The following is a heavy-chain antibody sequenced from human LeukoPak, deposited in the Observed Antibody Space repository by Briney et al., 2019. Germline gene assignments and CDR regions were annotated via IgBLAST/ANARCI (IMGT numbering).Heavy chain of an antibody. J-gene: IGHJ4*02. CDR1: GFIFRNYA. CDR2: ITGSGDTT. CDR3: AKWGDYDILTGYYVSDF. V-gene: IGHV3-23*01. D-gene: IGHD3-9*01. Sequence: SGGSLRHSCAASGFIFRNYAMSWVRQAPGKGLEWVSAITGSGDTTYYADSVKGRFTISRDNSKNTLYVEMNTLRAEDTAVYYCAKWGDYDILTGYYVSDFWGQGTLVTVSS.